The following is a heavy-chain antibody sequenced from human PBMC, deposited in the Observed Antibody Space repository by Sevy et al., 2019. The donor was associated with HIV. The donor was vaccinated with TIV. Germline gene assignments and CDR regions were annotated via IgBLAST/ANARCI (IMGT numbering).Heavy chain of an antibody. Sequence: GGSLRLSCAASGFTFNMYWMTWVRQAPGKGLEWVANIKEDGSERNYLDSVKGRFTISRDNAKESLYLQINSLRAEDTAVYHRARHCSGGSCYSLLPHYYYGMDVWGQGTTVTVSS. D-gene: IGHD2-15*01. CDR2: IKEDGSER. V-gene: IGHV3-7*01. J-gene: IGHJ6*02. CDR1: GFTFNMYW. CDR3: ARHCSGGSCYSLLPHYYYGMDV.